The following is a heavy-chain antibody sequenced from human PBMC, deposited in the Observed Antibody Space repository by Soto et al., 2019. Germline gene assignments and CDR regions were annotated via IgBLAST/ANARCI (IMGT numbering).Heavy chain of an antibody. CDR3: ARDGTYGSGDYYYYGMDV. J-gene: IGHJ6*02. V-gene: IGHV3-33*01. CDR1: GFTFSSYR. CDR2: IWYDGSNK. Sequence: QVQLVESGGGVVQPGRSLRLSCAASGFTFSSYRMHWVRQAPGKGLEWVAVIWYDGSNKYYADSVKGRFTISRDNSKNTLYLQMNSLRAEDTAVYYCARDGTYGSGDYYYYGMDVWGQGTTVTVSS. D-gene: IGHD3-10*01.